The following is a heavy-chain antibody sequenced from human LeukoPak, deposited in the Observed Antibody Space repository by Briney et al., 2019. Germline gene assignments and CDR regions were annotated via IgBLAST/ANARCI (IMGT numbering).Heavy chain of an antibody. CDR1: GFTFSSYG. CDR2: ISGNGGST. Sequence: GGSLRLSCAASGFTFSSYGINWVRQAPGKGLEWVSGISGNGGSTYYADSVKGRLTISRDNAKNSLFLQMNGLRAEDTAIYYCARVRQPSLRNYLDLWGQGTLVTVSS. V-gene: IGHV3-23*01. J-gene: IGHJ4*02. D-gene: IGHD6-13*01. CDR3: ARVRQPSLRNYLDL.